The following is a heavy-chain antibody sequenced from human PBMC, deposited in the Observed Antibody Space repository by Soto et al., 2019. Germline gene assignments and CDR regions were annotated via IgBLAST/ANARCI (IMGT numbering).Heavy chain of an antibody. D-gene: IGHD1-26*01. CDR3: AQAVTIRSGSRGLVDD. J-gene: IGHJ4*02. CDR2: MSGSGDSI. Sequence: EVQLLESGGGLIQTGGSLRLSCAASGFIFSSYIMTWVRQAPGKGLECVSGMSGSGDSIYYANSVKGRFTISRDNSRNTLFLQMNSPRAEETAVYYCAQAVTIRSGSRGLVDDWGQGTLVIVSS. V-gene: IGHV3-23*01. CDR1: GFIFSSYI.